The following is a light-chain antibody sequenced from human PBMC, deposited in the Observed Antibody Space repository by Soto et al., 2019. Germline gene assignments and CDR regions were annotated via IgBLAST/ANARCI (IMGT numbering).Light chain of an antibody. CDR1: QGVSRK. CDR2: GAS. V-gene: IGKV3-15*01. CDR3: QQYNDNWPT. J-gene: IGKJ1*01. Sequence: EIVMTQSPATLSVAPGERVTFSCRASQGVSRKLAWYQHKPGQAPRLLIYGASNRATGFPARFSGSGSGTEFTLTISSLQSEDFAVYYCQQYNDNWPTFGQGTKVDIK.